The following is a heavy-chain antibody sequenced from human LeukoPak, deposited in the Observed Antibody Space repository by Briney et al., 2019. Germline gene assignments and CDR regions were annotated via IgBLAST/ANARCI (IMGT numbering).Heavy chain of an antibody. CDR2: IIPIFGTA. J-gene: IGHJ4*02. CDR3: AGNSEIAVAGTRGFDY. Sequence: ASVKVSCKASGSTFSSCAISWVRQAPGQGREWMGGIIPIFGTANYAQKFQGRVTITTDESTSTAYMELSSLRSEDTAVYYCAGNSEIAVAGTRGFDYWGQGTLVTVSS. V-gene: IGHV1-69*05. D-gene: IGHD6-19*01. CDR1: GSTFSSCA.